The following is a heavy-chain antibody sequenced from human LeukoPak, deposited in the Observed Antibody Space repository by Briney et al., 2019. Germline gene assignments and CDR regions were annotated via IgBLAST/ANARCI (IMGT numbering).Heavy chain of an antibody. CDR2: ISGSGSDL. Sequence: GVSLRLSCVACGFTFSDYYMSWVRQAPGRGLEWVSYISGSGSDLYYADSVKGRFTISRDNAKNSLFLQMNSLRAEDTAVYYCARSVGYYYTMDVWGRGTTVTVSS. CDR3: ARSVGYYYTMDV. V-gene: IGHV3-11*01. D-gene: IGHD2-15*01. CDR1: GFTFSDYY. J-gene: IGHJ6*02.